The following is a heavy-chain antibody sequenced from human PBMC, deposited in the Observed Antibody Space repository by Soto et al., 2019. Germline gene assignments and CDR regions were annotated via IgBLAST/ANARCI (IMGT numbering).Heavy chain of an antibody. J-gene: IGHJ5*02. CDR3: AREPGIGGLFWLDP. CDR1: GFTFSSYW. CDR2: IKQDGSEK. V-gene: IGHV3-7*01. Sequence: RLSCAASGFTFSSYWMSWVRQAPGKGLEWVANIKQDGSEKYYVDSVKGRFTISRDNAKNSLYLQMNSLRAEDTAVYYCAREPGIGGLFWLDPWGPGPLVPVSS. D-gene: IGHD1-26*01.